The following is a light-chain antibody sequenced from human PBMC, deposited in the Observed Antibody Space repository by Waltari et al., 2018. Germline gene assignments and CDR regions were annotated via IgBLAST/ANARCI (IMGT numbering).Light chain of an antibody. V-gene: IGLV2-8*01. CDR1: SSDVGGYDY. J-gene: IGLJ6*01. CDR3: SSYAGSNTYNV. CDR2: EVT. Sequence: QSAPTQPPSASGSPGQSVTISCTGTSSDVGGYDYVSWYQQHPGKAPKLMIYEVTKRPSGVPDRFSGSKSGNTASLTVSGLQAEDEADYYCSSYAGSNTYNVFGSGTKVTVL.